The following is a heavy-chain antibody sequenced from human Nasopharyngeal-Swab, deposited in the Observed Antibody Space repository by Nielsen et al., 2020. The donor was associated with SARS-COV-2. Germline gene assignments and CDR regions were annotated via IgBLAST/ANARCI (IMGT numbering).Heavy chain of an antibody. J-gene: IGHJ4*02. V-gene: IGHV3-30*18. CDR1: GFTFSSYG. CDR3: AKHSGWYYFDY. Sequence: GESLKTSCAASGFTFSSYGMHWVRQAPGKGLEWVAVISYDGSNKYYADSVKGRFTISRDNSKNTLYLQMNSLRAEDTAVYYCAKHSGWYYFDYWGQGTLVTVSS. D-gene: IGHD6-19*01. CDR2: ISYDGSNK.